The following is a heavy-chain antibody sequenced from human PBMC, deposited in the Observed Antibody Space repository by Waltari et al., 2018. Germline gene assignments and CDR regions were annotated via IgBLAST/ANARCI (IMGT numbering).Heavy chain of an antibody. CDR3: ARRNLGFAFDV. V-gene: IGHV1-69*12. D-gene: IGHD1-26*01. CDR1: GRTFGRYS. J-gene: IGHJ3*01. CDR2: IIPIFGTP. Sequence: QVHLVQAGAEVKQPGSSVKVSCKASGRTFGRYSVAWVRQAAGQGLEWLGGIIPIFGTPQYAQNFQGRVTLTADAATTTAYVELSGLTSEDTAIYYCARRNLGFAFDVWGQGTLVIVSS.